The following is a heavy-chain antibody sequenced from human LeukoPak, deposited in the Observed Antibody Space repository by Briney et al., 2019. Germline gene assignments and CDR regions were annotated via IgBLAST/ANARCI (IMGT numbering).Heavy chain of an antibody. Sequence: ASVKVSCKASGYTFTTYDINWVRQATGQGLEWIGWMNPNTGSTGYAQKFQGRVTITRNTSINTAYMELNDLTADDTAIYYCARGRSTGCPYTSEYWGEGTLVTVS. CDR3: ARGRSTGCPYTSEY. D-gene: IGHD2-15*01. CDR2: MNPNTGST. CDR1: GYTFTTYD. J-gene: IGHJ4*02. V-gene: IGHV1-8*03.